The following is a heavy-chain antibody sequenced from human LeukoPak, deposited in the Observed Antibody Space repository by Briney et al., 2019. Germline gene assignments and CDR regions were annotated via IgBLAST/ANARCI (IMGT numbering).Heavy chain of an antibody. V-gene: IGHV1-2*02. CDR3: ARDVVGVTPFPDY. CDR2: INPNSGGT. CDR1: GYTFTGNY. D-gene: IGHD1-26*01. Sequence: GASVKVSCKAFGYTFTGNYTHWVRQAPGQGLEWMGWINPNSGGTNFAQKFQGRVTLTRDKSISTAYMELSRLRSDDTAVYYCARDVVGVTPFPDYWGQGTLVTVSS. J-gene: IGHJ4*02.